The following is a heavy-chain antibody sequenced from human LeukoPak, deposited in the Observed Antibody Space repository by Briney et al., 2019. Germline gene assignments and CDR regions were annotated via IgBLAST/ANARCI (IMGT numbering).Heavy chain of an antibody. CDR1: GYTFTVYY. V-gene: IGHV1-2*02. CDR2: INPNSGGT. CDR3: ARVGAMVL. J-gene: IGHJ4*02. Sequence: GASVKVSCKASGYTFTVYYMHWVGQAPGQGLEWMGWINPNSGGTNYAQKFQGRVTMTRDKSISTAYMDLSSLRSDDTAVYYCARVGAMVLWGQGTLVTVSS. D-gene: IGHD5-18*01.